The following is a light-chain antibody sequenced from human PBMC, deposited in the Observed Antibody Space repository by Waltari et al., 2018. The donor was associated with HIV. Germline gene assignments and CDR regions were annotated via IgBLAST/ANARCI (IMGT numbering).Light chain of an antibody. V-gene: IGLV1-47*01. Sequence: QSVLTQPPSATGTPGQRVTISCSGSSSNIGSNYVHWYQQLPGPTPNLLSYRNNQRPSGGPDRFSASKSGTSASLAIRGLRSEDEGDYYCAAWDDSLGGRGLFGGGTRLTVL. CDR2: RNN. J-gene: IGLJ3*02. CDR3: AAWDDSLGGRGL. CDR1: SSNIGSNY.